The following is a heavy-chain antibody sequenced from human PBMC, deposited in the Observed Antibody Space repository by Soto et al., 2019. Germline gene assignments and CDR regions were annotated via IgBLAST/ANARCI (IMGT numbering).Heavy chain of an antibody. CDR2: ISDDGSTK. CDR3: TRADLTVTLSVFDP. CDR1: GFIFSRYP. Sequence: QVQLVESGGGVVQPGRSLRLSCAASGFIFSRYPMHWVRQAPGKGLQWVALISDDGSTKYYADSVKGRFTISRDNSKNTQYLQMNGLSAEDTAGYYCTRADLTVTLSVFDPWGQGTLVTVSS. V-gene: IGHV3-30-3*01. D-gene: IGHD4-17*01. J-gene: IGHJ5*02.